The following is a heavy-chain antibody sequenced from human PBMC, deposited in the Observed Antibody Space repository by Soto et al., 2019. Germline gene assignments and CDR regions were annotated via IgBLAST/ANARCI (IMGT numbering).Heavy chain of an antibody. CDR3: ARGYDYGPNDAFDI. CDR2: IIPIFGTA. Sequence: QVQLVQSGAEVKKPGSSVKVSCKASGGTFSSYAISWVRQAPGQGLEWMGGIIPIFGTANYAQKFQGRVTXXAXEXXSTAYRELSRLRSEDTAVYYCARGYDYGPNDAFDIWGQGTMVTVSS. J-gene: IGHJ3*02. D-gene: IGHD4-17*01. V-gene: IGHV1-69*12. CDR1: GGTFSSYA.